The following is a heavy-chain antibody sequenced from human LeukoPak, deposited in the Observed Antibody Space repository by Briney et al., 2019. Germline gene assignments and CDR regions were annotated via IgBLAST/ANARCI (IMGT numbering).Heavy chain of an antibody. CDR1: GGSISSYY. CDR3: AREVVVPAAIFDY. Sequence: SETLSLTCTVSGGSISSYYWSWIRQPPGKGLEWIGYIYYSGSTNYNPSLKSRVTISVDTSKNQISLKLSSVTAADTAVYYCAREVVVPAAIFDYWGQGTLVTVSS. CDR2: IYYSGST. V-gene: IGHV4-59*01. D-gene: IGHD2-2*02. J-gene: IGHJ4*02.